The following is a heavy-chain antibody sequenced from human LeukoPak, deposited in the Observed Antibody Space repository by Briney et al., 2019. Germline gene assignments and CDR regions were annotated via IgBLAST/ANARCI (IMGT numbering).Heavy chain of an antibody. Sequence: SETLSLTCTVSGGSISSSSYYWGWIRQPPGKGLEWIGSIYYSGSTYYNPSLKSRVTISVDTSKNQLSLKLSSVTAADTAVYYCARDYYDSSGYFFGAAFDIWGQGTMVTVSS. V-gene: IGHV4-39*02. D-gene: IGHD3-22*01. CDR3: ARDYYDSSGYFFGAAFDI. CDR1: GGSISSSSYY. J-gene: IGHJ3*02. CDR2: IYYSGST.